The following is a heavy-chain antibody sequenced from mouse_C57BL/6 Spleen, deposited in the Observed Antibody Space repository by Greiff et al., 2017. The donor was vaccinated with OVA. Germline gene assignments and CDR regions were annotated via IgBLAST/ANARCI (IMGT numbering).Heavy chain of an antibody. CDR2: IYPGSGST. J-gene: IGHJ1*03. Sequence: VQLLQPGAELVKPGASVKMSCKASGYTFTSYWITWVKQRPGQGLEWIGGIYPGSGSTNYNEKFKSTDTLTVDTSSITAYMQLSSLTSEDSAVYYCARYYYGSSPSDWYFEVWGTGTTVTVSS. V-gene: IGHV1-55*01. CDR3: ARYYYGSSPSDWYFEV. D-gene: IGHD1-1*01. CDR1: GYTFTSYW.